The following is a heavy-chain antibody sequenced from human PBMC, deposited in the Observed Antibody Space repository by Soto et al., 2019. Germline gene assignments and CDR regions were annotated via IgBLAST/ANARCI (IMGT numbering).Heavy chain of an antibody. CDR1: GFTFSDYY. CDR3: ARDAYISGYYQFDY. CDR2: SSSSTSYT. Sequence: PGGSLRLSCAASGFTFSDYYMSWVRQAPGKGLEWISYSSSSTSYTNYADSVKGRFTISRDNAKNSLYLQMNSLRAEDTAVYYCARDAYISGYYQFDYWSQGTLVTVSS. J-gene: IGHJ4*02. V-gene: IGHV3-11*05. D-gene: IGHD6-19*01.